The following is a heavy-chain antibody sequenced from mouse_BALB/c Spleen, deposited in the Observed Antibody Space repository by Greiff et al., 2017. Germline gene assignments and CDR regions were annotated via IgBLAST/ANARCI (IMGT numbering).Heavy chain of an antibody. CDR2: ISSGGST. Sequence: EVKLVESGGGLVKPGGSLKLSCAASGFTFSSYAMSWVRRTPEKRLEWVASISSGGSTYYPDSVKGRFTISRDNARNILYLQMSSLRSEDTAMYYCARGQGYNWYFDVWGAGTTVTVSS. D-gene: IGHD3-2*02. V-gene: IGHV5-6-5*01. J-gene: IGHJ1*01. CDR1: GFTFSSYA. CDR3: ARGQGYNWYFDV.